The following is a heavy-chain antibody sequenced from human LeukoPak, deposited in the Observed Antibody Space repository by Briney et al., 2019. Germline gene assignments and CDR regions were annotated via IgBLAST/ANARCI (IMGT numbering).Heavy chain of an antibody. D-gene: IGHD3-22*01. J-gene: IGHJ4*02. CDR1: GFTFSTYD. CDR3: ARDISYYYDSSGDY. V-gene: IGHV3-30*02. Sequence: PGGSLRLSCAASGFTFSTYDMHWVRQAPGKGLEWVTFIRYDGSYKYYADSVKGRFTISRDNAKNSLYLQMNSLRAEDTAVYYCARDISYYYDSSGDYWGQGTLVTVSS. CDR2: IRYDGSYK.